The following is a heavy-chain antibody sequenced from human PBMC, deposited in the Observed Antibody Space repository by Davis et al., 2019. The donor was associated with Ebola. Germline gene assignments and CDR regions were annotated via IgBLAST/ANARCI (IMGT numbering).Heavy chain of an antibody. Sequence: PGGSLRLSCKGSGYSFTRYWIGWVRQMPGKGLEWMGIIYPGDSDTRYSPSFQGQVTISADKSISTAYLQWSSLKASDTAMYYCARQDIGYCSGGSCSVHYYYGMDVWGQGTTVTVSS. CDR2: IYPGDSDT. CDR1: GYSFTRYW. V-gene: IGHV5-51*01. D-gene: IGHD2-15*01. CDR3: ARQDIGYCSGGSCSVHYYYGMDV. J-gene: IGHJ6*02.